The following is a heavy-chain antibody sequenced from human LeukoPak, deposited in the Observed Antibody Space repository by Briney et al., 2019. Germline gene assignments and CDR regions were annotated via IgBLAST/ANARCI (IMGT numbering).Heavy chain of an antibody. J-gene: IGHJ5*02. CDR3: ARERSYCSGATCSLDL. CDR1: GFSLSIYD. V-gene: IGHV3-21*01. Sequence: GGSLRLSCAASGFSLSIYDMVWVRQAPGKGLEWIASTGLSSSLGYADSVKGRFTISRDNGENSVYLQMHRLSAEDTAVYFCARERSYCSGATCSLDLWGQGTLVTVSS. D-gene: IGHD2-15*01. CDR2: TGLSSSL.